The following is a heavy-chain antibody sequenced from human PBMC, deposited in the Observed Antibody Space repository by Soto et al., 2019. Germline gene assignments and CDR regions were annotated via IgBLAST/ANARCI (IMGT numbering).Heavy chain of an antibody. CDR3: ARDRRSDYDRASGFYHY. D-gene: IGHD3-22*01. CDR1: GGSLRGVDYY. Sequence: NPSETLSLTCTVCGGSLRGVDYYWTWIRQSPGKGLEWIGYIYSRGDTSYNPSVESRVTISRDTYKNQFSLNLSSVTAADTAVYYCARDRRSDYDRASGFYHYWGQGTLIT. CDR2: IYSRGDT. J-gene: IGHJ4*02. V-gene: IGHV4-30-4*01.